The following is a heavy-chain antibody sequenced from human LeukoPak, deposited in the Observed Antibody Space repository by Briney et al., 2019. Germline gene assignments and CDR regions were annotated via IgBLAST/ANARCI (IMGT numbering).Heavy chain of an antibody. CDR2: IKQDGSEK. CDR3: ARDCGILRIDCGDSLDI. J-gene: IGHJ3*02. V-gene: IGHV3-7*03. D-gene: IGHD2-21*01. CDR1: GFTFSSHW. Sequence: SGGSLRLSCAASGFTFSSHWMHWVRQAPGKGLEWVANIKQDGSEKYYVDSVKGRFSISRDNARNSLHLQMNSLRAEDTAVYYCARDCGILRIDCGDSLDIWGQGTMVTVSS.